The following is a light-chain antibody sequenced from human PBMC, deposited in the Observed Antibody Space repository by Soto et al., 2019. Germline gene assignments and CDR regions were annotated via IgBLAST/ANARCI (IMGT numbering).Light chain of an antibody. V-gene: IGLV2-14*01. Sequence: QSALTQPASVSGSPGQSITISCTGTSSDVGSYNFVSWYQQLPGKAPKLMIYEVSNRPSGVSNRFSGSKSANTASLTISGLHGEDEADYYCSSYTDSGTWVFGGGTKVTVL. CDR2: EVS. CDR3: SSYTDSGTWV. J-gene: IGLJ3*02. CDR1: SSDVGSYNF.